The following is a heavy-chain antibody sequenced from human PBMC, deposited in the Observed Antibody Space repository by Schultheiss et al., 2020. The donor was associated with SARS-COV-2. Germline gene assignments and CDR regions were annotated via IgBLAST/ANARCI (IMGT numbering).Heavy chain of an antibody. J-gene: IGHJ3*02. CDR3: AGDSSSWDDAFDI. CDR2: IYYSGST. V-gene: IGHV4-30-4*07. Sequence: SETLSLTCAVSGGSISSGGYSWSWIRQPPGKGLEWIGYIYYSGSTYYNPSLKSRVTISVDTSKNQFSLKLSSVTAADTAVYYCAGDSSSWDDAFDIWGQGTMVTVSS. CDR1: GGSISSGGYS. D-gene: IGHD6-13*01.